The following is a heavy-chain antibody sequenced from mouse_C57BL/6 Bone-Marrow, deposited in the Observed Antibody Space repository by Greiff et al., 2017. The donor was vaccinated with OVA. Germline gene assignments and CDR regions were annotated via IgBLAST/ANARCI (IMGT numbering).Heavy chain of an antibody. D-gene: IGHD1-1*02. CDR2: ISSGGSYT. CDR1: GFTFSSYG. Sequence: DVQLVESGGDLVKPGGSLKLSCAASGFTFSSYGMSWVRQTPDKRLEWVATISSGGSYTYYPDSVKGRFTISRDNAKNTLYLQMSSLKSEDTAMYYCARGLWIRRWGQGTLVTVSA. J-gene: IGHJ3*01. V-gene: IGHV5-6*01. CDR3: ARGLWIRR.